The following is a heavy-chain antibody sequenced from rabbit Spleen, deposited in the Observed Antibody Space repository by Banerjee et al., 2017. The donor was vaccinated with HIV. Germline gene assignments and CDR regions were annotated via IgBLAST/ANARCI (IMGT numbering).Heavy chain of an antibody. CDR1: GFDLSSYYY. D-gene: IGHD2-1*01. J-gene: IGHJ4*01. CDR2: IITGNNGAT. CDR3: ARGNANNGDGSTL. Sequence: QEQLEESGGGLVKPEGSLTLTCKASGFDLSSYYYMCWVRQAPGKGLEWIACIITGNNGATYYASWAKGRFTITRSTSLNTVTLQVNSLTAADTATYFCARGNANNGDGSTLWGPGTLVTVS. V-gene: IGHV1S43*01.